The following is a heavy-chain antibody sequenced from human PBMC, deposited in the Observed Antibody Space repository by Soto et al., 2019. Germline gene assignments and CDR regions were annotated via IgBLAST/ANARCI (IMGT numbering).Heavy chain of an antibody. V-gene: IGHV3-30-3*01. CDR1: GFTFSSYA. Sequence: QVQLVESGGGVVQPGRSLRLSCAASGFTFSSYAMHWVRQAPGKGLEWVAVISYDGSNKYYADSVKGRFTISRDNSKNTLYLQMNSLRAEDTAVYYCARAGILGYCSSTSCYMDVW. D-gene: IGHD2-2*01. CDR3: ARAGILGYCSSTSCYMDV. J-gene: IGHJ6*03. CDR2: ISYDGSNK.